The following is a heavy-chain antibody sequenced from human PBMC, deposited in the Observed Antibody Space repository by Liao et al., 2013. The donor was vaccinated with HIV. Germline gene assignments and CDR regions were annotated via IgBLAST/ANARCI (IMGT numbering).Heavy chain of an antibody. V-gene: IGHV4-34*01. CDR1: GGSLSGYY. J-gene: IGHJ4*02. D-gene: IGHD6-13*01. Sequence: QVQLKQWGAGLLKPSETLSLTCAVYGGSLSGYYWSWIRQSPEKGLEWIGEINHSGSSNYNPSLKSRVTISVDTSKNQFSLKLSSVTAADTGVYYCARESSAYSSSWYVYFWGQGTLVTVSS. CDR2: INHSGSS. CDR3: ARESSAYSSSWYVYF.